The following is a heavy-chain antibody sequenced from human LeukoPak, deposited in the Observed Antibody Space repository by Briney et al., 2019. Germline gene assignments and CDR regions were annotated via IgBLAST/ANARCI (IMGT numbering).Heavy chain of an antibody. J-gene: IGHJ4*02. V-gene: IGHV3-23*01. CDR2: ISGNAAST. Sequence: GGSLRLSCAASGFTFSNYAMAWVRQAPGKGLEWVAGISGNAASTWYADSVKGRFTISRDNFRNTVSLQMNSLRAEDTAAYYCAKDRQHSSGSYWGAFDYWGQRTLVTVSS. D-gene: IGHD3-22*01. CDR3: AKDRQHSSGSYWGAFDY. CDR1: GFTFSNYA.